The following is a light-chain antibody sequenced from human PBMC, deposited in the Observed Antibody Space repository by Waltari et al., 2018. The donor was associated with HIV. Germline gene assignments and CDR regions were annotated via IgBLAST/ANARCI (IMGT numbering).Light chain of an antibody. CDR3: AAWDDTLKVYV. CDR2: NDD. Sequence: QSVLAQPPSVSGAPAQRVTISRSGRGCTIRSNYVTWYQQLPVTAPRVLIYNDDQRPSGVPARFSGSKAGITASLAISGLHSEDEADYYCAAWDDTLKVYVFGTGTKVTVL. CDR1: GCTIRSNY. V-gene: IGLV1-44*01. J-gene: IGLJ1*01.